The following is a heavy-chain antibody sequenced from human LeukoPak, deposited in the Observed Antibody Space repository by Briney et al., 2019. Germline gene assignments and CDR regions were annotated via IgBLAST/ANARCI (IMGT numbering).Heavy chain of an antibody. D-gene: IGHD3-22*01. Sequence: SVKVSCKASGGTFSSYAISWVRQAPRQGLEWMGGIIPIFGTANYAQKFQGRVTITANECTSTAYMELSSLRSEDTAVYYCARTRVYYDSSGYYRGLYYYYGMDVWGQGTTVTVSS. J-gene: IGHJ6*02. CDR3: ARTRVYYDSSGYYRGLYYYYGMDV. V-gene: IGHV1-69*13. CDR2: IIPIFGTA. CDR1: GGTFSSYA.